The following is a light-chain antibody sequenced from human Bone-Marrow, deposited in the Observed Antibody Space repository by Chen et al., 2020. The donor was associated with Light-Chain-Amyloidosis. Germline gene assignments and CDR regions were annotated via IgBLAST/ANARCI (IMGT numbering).Light chain of an antibody. CDR2: NVS. J-gene: IGLJ3*02. Sequence: HSALTQPASVSGSPGQSITISCSGSSSDVGAYYYVSWCQQHPGKAPKLMIYNVSIRPSGVSNRFSGSKSGNTASLTISGLQAEDEADYYCSSYTSSSTLVFGGGTKLTVL. CDR3: SSYTSSSTLV. CDR1: SSDVGAYYY. V-gene: IGLV2-14*01.